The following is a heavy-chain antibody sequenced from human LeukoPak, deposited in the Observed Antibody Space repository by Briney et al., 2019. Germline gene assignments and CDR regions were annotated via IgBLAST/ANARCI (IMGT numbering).Heavy chain of an antibody. J-gene: IGHJ4*02. D-gene: IGHD3-22*01. V-gene: IGHV3-23*01. CDR3: AKDLYYYESSGYYNFDY. Sequence: PGGSLRLSCAASGFTFSSYAMSWVRQAPGKGLEWVSAISGSGGSTYYADSVKGRFTISRDNSKNTLYLQMNSLRAEDTAAYYCAKDLYYYESSGYYNFDYWGRGTLVTVSS. CDR1: GFTFSSYA. CDR2: ISGSGGST.